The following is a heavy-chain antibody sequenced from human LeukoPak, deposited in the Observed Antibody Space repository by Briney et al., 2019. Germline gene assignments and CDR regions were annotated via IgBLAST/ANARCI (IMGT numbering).Heavy chain of an antibody. CDR3: ARALPRGYSYDYGDAFDI. CDR2: ISSSSSYI. CDR1: GFTFSSYS. D-gene: IGHD5-18*01. V-gene: IGHV3-21*01. Sequence: GGPLRLSCAASGFTFSSYSMNWVRQAPGKGLEWVSSISSSSSYIYYADSVKGRFTISRDNAKNSLYLQMNSLRAEDTAVYYCARALPRGYSYDYGDAFDIWGQGTMVTVSS. J-gene: IGHJ3*02.